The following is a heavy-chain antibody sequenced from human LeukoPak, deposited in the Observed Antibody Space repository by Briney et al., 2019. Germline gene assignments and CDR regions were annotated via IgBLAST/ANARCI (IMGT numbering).Heavy chain of an antibody. CDR3: ARDRGSGWFIY. CDR2: IIPIFGTA. D-gene: IGHD6-19*01. CDR1: GGTFSSYA. V-gene: IGHV1-69*06. J-gene: IGHJ4*02. Sequence: ASVKVSCKASGGTFSSYAISWVRQAPGQGLEWMGGIIPIFGTANYAQKFQGRVTITADKSTSTAYMELSSLRSDDTAVYYCARDRGSGWFIYWGQGTLVAVSS.